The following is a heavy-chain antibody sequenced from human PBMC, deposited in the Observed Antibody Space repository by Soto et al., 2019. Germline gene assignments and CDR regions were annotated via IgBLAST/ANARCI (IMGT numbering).Heavy chain of an antibody. CDR2: ISYDGSNK. CDR3: AKEERYYDFWSGLPHYYGMDV. D-gene: IGHD3-3*01. J-gene: IGHJ6*02. V-gene: IGHV3-30*18. CDR1: GFTFSSYG. Sequence: QVQLVESGGGVVQPGRSLRLSCAASGFTFSSYGMHWVRQAPGKGLEWVAVISYDGSNKYYADSVKGRFTISRDNSKNTLYLQMNSLGAEDTAVYYCAKEERYYDFWSGLPHYYGMDVWGQGTTVTVSS.